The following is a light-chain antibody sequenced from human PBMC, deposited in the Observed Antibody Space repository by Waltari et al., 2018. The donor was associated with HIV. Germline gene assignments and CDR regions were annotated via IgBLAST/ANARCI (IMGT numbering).Light chain of an antibody. V-gene: IGKV1-39*01. J-gene: IGKJ2*02. CDR3: QQSHETPRT. CDR2: DSS. CDR1: ANIGPY. Sequence: DIQVTQSPVSLSASVGDRVSITCRGSANIGPYLSWFQYRPGKSPKLIIYDSSRSRKNAPARVSGSVSGTDFTLVITSVLREDAATYFCQQSHETPRTFGQGTKLEI.